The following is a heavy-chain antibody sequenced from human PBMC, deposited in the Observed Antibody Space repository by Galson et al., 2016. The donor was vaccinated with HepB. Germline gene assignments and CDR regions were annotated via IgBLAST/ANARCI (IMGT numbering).Heavy chain of an antibody. Sequence: SLRLSCADSGVTFSTSGLNWVRQAPGKGLQWVSYISSSIRTIYYADSVKGRFTISRDNAKNSVYLQMNSLRDEDTAVYFCAKELVRSAFDIWGQGTMVTVSS. CDR3: AKELVRSAFDI. V-gene: IGHV3-48*02. D-gene: IGHD3-10*01. J-gene: IGHJ3*02. CDR1: GVTFSTSG. CDR2: ISSSIRTI.